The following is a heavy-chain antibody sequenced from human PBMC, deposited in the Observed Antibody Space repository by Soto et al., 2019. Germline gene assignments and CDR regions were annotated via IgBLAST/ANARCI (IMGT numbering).Heavy chain of an antibody. CDR1: GFTFSSYA. V-gene: IGHV3-30-3*01. CDR2: ISYDGSNK. J-gene: IGHJ6*02. D-gene: IGHD3-22*01. CDR3: AGYYYDSSGYHYYYYGMDV. Sequence: GGSLRVACGASGFTFSSYAMHWVRQAPGKGLEWVAVISYDGSNKYYADSVKGRFTISRDNSKNTLYLQMNSLRAEDTAVYYCAGYYYDSSGYHYYYYGMDVWGQGTTVTVSS.